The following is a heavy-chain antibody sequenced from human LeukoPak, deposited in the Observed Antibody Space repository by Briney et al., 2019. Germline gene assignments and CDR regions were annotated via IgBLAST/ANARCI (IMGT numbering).Heavy chain of an antibody. Sequence: SVKVSCKASGGTFSSYAISWVGQAPGQGLEWMGGIIPIFGTANYAQKFQGRVTITTDESTSTAYMELSSLRSEDTAVYYCARETPGGITGTTLGYWGQGTLVTVSS. CDR2: IIPIFGTA. CDR3: ARETPGGITGTTLGY. D-gene: IGHD1-20*01. V-gene: IGHV1-69*05. J-gene: IGHJ4*02. CDR1: GGTFSSYA.